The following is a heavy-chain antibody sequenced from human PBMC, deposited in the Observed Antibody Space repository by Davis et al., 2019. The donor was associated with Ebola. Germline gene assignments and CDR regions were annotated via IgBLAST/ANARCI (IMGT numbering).Heavy chain of an antibody. CDR2: ISWNSGSI. CDR3: ASIAVRLFVY. J-gene: IGHJ4*02. V-gene: IGHV3-9*01. D-gene: IGHD6-6*01. CDR1: GFTFDDYA. Sequence: SLKISCAASGFTFDDYAMHWVRQAPGKGLEWVSGISWNSGSIGYADSVKGRFTISRDNAKNSLYLQMNSLRAEDPAVYYCASIAVRLFVYWGQGTLVTVSS.